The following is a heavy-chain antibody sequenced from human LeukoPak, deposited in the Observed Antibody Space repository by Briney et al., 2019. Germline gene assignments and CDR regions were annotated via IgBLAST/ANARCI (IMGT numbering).Heavy chain of an antibody. CDR1: GYSFTGYY. D-gene: IGHD3-22*01. V-gene: IGHV1-2*02. CDR2: INPNSGDT. Sequence: ASVKVSCKASGYSFTGYYMHWVRQAPGQGLEWMGWINPNSGDTNYAQKFQGRVTMTRDTSISTAYMELSRLRSDDTAVYCCAREYYYDTSGYYSYHLDYWGQGTLVTVSS. J-gene: IGHJ4*02. CDR3: AREYYYDTSGYYSYHLDY.